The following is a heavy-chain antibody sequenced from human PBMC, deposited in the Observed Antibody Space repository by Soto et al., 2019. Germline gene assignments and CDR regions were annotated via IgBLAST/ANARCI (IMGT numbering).Heavy chain of an antibody. D-gene: IGHD2-15*01. Sequence: ASVKVSCKASGYTFTSYGISWVRQAPGQGLEWMGWISAYNGNTNYAQKLQGRVTMTTDTSTSTAYMELRSLRSDDTAVYYCARGLYCSGGSCYSPLDYWGQGTLVTVSS. CDR1: GYTFTSYG. CDR3: ARGLYCSGGSCYSPLDY. CDR2: ISAYNGNT. J-gene: IGHJ4*02. V-gene: IGHV1-18*01.